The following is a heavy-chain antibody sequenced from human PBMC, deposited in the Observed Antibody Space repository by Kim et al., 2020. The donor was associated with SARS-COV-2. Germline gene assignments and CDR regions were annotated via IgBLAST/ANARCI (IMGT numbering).Heavy chain of an antibody. V-gene: IGHV7-4-1*02. D-gene: IGHD3-10*01. CDR2: INTYTGNP. CDR3: ARGYGSGRPIFGL. J-gene: IGHJ5*02. Sequence: ASVKVSCKASGYTFTSYPMNWVRQAHGQGLEWMGWINTYTGNPTYAQGFTGRFVFSLDTSVSTAYLQISSLKADDTAVYFCARGYGSGRPIFGLWGQGTLVTVSS. CDR1: GYTFTSYP.